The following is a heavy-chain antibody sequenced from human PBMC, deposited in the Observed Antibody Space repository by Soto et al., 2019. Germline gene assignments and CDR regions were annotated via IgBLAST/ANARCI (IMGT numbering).Heavy chain of an antibody. V-gene: IGHV3-23*01. CDR1: GFTFSNYA. J-gene: IGHJ6*02. CDR3: ARVPDDFYYYYGMDV. CDR2: IIGSGADT. Sequence: PGGSLRLSCAASGFTFSNYAMSWVRQAPGKGLEWVSIIIGSGADTYSADSVKGRFTISRDNSKNTLYLQMYSLRAEDTAVYYCARVPDDFYYYYGMDVWGQGTTVTVSS.